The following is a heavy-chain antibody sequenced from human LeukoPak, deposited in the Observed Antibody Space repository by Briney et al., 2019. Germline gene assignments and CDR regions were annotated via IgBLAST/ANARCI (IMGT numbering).Heavy chain of an antibody. D-gene: IGHD3-3*01. V-gene: IGHV4-30-4*08. Sequence: SETLSLTXTVSGGSISSGDYYWSWIRQPPGKGLDWIGYIYYSGSTYYNPSLKSRVTISVDTSKNQFSLKLSSVTAADTAVYYCARGSYDFWSDPDAFDIWGQGTMVTVSS. CDR1: GGSISSGDYY. CDR2: IYYSGST. CDR3: ARGSYDFWSDPDAFDI. J-gene: IGHJ3*02.